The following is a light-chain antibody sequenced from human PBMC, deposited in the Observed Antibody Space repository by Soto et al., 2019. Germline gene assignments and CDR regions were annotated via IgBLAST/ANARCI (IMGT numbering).Light chain of an antibody. CDR1: QSVSSN. V-gene: IGKV3-15*01. CDR3: QKYNSAPWT. J-gene: IGKJ1*01. CDR2: GAS. Sequence: IVMTQSPATLSVSPGERATLSCRASQSVSSNLAWYQQKPGQAPRLLIYGASTRATGIPARFSGSGSGTEFTLTISRLQPEDVATYYCQKYNSAPWTFGQGTKVDIK.